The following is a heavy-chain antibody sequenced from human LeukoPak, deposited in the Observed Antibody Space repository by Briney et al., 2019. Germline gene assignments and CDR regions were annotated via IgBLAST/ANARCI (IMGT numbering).Heavy chain of an antibody. V-gene: IGHV3-64D*06. D-gene: IGHD6-13*01. CDR1: GCTFRCFA. CDR3: VKDRASSSWYGAFDM. CDR2: VSGDGDTT. Sequence: PGGSLRLSCSDSGCTFRCFAMHWVRQDPGKGLQYVSGVSGDGDTTYYADSVKGRFTISRDNSKNTLFLQMSRLRHDDTAMYYCVKDRASSSWYGAFDMWGRGTMVTV. J-gene: IGHJ3*02.